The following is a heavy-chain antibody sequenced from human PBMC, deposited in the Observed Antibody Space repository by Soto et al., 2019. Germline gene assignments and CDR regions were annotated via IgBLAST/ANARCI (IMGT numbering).Heavy chain of an antibody. J-gene: IGHJ4*02. CDR1: GCSISSSSYY. V-gene: IGHV4-39*02. D-gene: IGHD3-16*02. CDR2: IYYSGST. Sequence: SETLSLTCTVSGCSISSSSYYWGWIRQPPGKGLEWIGSIYYSGSTYYNPSLKSRVTISVDTSKNQFSLKLSSVTAADTAVYYCARDSYYEYIWGSYRHHDYWGQGTLVTVSS. CDR3: ARDSYYEYIWGSYRHHDY.